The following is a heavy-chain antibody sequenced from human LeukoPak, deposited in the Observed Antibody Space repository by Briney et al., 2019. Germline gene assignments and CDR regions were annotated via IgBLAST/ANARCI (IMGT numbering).Heavy chain of an antibody. J-gene: IGHJ4*02. CDR2: IHTSGST. V-gene: IGHV4-4*07. D-gene: IGHD2-15*01. Sequence: PSETLSLTCTVSGGSISSYYWNWIRQPAGKALEWIGRIHTSGSTNYNPSLKSRVTMSVDTSKNQFSLKLSSVTAADTAVYYCARVICSGGSCRFDYWGQGTLVTVSS. CDR1: GGSISSYY. CDR3: ARVICSGGSCRFDY.